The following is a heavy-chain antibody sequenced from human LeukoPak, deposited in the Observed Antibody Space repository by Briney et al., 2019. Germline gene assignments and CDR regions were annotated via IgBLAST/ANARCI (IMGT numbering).Heavy chain of an antibody. CDR3: ARTHAEDIVVVPAATDY. J-gene: IGHJ4*02. D-gene: IGHD2-2*01. CDR2: ISYDGSNK. CDR1: GFTFSSYA. V-gene: IGHV3-30-3*01. Sequence: GGSLRLSCAASGFTFSSYAMHWVRQAPGKGLEWVAVISYDGSNKYYADSVKGRFTISRDNSKNTLYLQMNSLRAEDTAVYYCARTHAEDIVVVPAATDYWGQGTLVTVSS.